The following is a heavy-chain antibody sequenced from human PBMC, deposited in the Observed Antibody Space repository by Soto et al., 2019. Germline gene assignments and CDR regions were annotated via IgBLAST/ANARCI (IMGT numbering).Heavy chain of an antibody. CDR3: ARHRLVSRYFDL. CDR2: IFYSGST. CDR1: GGFTSSSNYY. D-gene: IGHD3-9*01. Sequence: SETLSLTCTVSGGFTSSSNYYWGWLRQAPGKELEWIGSIFYSGSTYHSPSLKSRVTMSVDTSKTAFSLQMTYVTAADTAVYYCARHRLVSRYFDLWGRGTLVTLS. J-gene: IGHJ2*01. V-gene: IGHV4-39*01.